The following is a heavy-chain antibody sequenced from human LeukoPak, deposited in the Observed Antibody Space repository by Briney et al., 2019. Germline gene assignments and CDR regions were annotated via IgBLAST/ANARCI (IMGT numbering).Heavy chain of an antibody. CDR2: IGTAGDT. J-gene: IGHJ6*02. Sequence: GGSLRLSCAASGFTFSRYDMHWVRLATGKGLEWVSGIGTAGDTYSPGSVKGRFTISRENANNSLYLQMNSLRAGDTAVYYCGRGLDYSYGIDVWGQGTTVTVSS. CDR3: GRGLDYSYGIDV. CDR1: GFTFSRYD. V-gene: IGHV3-13*01.